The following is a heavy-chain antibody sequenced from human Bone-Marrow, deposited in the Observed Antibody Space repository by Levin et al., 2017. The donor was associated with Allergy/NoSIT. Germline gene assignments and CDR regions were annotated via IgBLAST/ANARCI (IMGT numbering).Heavy chain of an antibody. CDR1: GFSLSTSGVG. D-gene: IGHD1-26*01. Sequence: SGPTLVQPTETLTLTCNFSGFSLSTSGVGVGWIRQPPGKALEWLALIYWDDDDRYRPSLRNRLTISKDTSNNQLLLTMTNVVPADTGRYCCARRVGYDDGHGWFDPWGQGTLVTVSS. CDR3: ARRVGYDDGHGWFDP. V-gene: IGHV2-5*02. J-gene: IGHJ5*02. CDR2: IYWDDDD.